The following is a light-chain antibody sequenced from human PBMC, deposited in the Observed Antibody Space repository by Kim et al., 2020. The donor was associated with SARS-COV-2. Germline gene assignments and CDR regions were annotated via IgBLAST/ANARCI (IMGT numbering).Light chain of an antibody. CDR3: QQYKS. V-gene: IGKV1-9*01. CDR2: GAS. J-gene: IGKJ4*01. Sequence: SSLSASVGDRVTITCRASQGSSSYLAWYQQKPGAAPKLLIYGASNLESGVPSRFSGSGSGTDFTLTINGLQPEDFATYYCQQYKSFGGGTKVDIK. CDR1: QGSSSY.